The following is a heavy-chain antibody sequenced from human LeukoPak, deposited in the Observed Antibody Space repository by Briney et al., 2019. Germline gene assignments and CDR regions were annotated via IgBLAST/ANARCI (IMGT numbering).Heavy chain of an antibody. V-gene: IGHV4-39*01. CDR2: IYYSGST. CDR3: RLLDYYYGMDV. J-gene: IGHJ6*02. Sequence: SETLSLTCTVSGGSISSSSYYWGWIRLPPGKGLEWIGSIYYSGSTYYNPSLKSRVAISVDTSKNQFSLKLSSVTAADTAVYYCRLLDYYYGMDVWGQGTTVTVSS. CDR1: GGSISSSSYY.